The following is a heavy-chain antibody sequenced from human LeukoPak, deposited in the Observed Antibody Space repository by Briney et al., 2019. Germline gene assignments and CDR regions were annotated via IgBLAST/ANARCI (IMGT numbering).Heavy chain of an antibody. CDR1: GGSFSGYY. V-gene: IGHV4-34*01. Sequence: SETLSLTCAVYGGSFSGYYWSWIRQPPGKGLEWIGEINHSGSTNYNPSLKSRVTISVDTSKNQFSLKLSSVTAADTAVYYCARDRGIVGAHYFDYWGQGTLVTVSS. J-gene: IGHJ4*02. D-gene: IGHD1-26*01. CDR2: INHSGST. CDR3: ARDRGIVGAHYFDY.